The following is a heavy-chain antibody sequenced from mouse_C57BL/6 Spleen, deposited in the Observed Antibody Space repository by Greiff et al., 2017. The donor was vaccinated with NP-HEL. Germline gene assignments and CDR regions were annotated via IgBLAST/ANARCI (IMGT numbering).Heavy chain of an antibody. Sequence: QVQLQQSGAELVRPGTSVKLSCKASGYTFTNYWIGWAKQRPGHGLEWIGDIYPGGGYTNYNEKFKGKATLTADKSSSTAYMQFSSLTSEDSAIYYCARGPYYAMDYWGQGTSVTVSS. V-gene: IGHV1-63*01. CDR2: IYPGGGYT. J-gene: IGHJ4*01. CDR1: GYTFTNYW. CDR3: ARGPYYAMDY.